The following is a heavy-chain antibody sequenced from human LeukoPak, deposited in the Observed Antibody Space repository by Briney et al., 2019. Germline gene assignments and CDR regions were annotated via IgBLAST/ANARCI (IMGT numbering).Heavy chain of an antibody. Sequence: GGSLRLSCAASGFTFSNYAMSWVRQAPGEALEGVSAITSGGGTTYYAGSVKGRFTISRDNSKNTLYLQMNSLRAEDTAVYYCARDPPRAAWVFDYWGQGTLVSVSS. CDR2: ITSGGGTT. D-gene: IGHD6-25*01. CDR3: ARDPPRAAWVFDY. J-gene: IGHJ4*02. CDR1: GFTFSNYA. V-gene: IGHV3-23*01.